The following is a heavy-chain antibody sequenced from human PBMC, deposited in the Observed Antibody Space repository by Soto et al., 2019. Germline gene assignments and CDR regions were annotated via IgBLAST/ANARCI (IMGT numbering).Heavy chain of an antibody. D-gene: IGHD6-13*01. CDR1: GGSISSSSYY. CDR2: IYYSGST. Sequence: PSETLSLTCTVSGGSISSSSYYWGWIRQPPGKGLEWIGSIYYSGSTYYNPSLKSRVTISVDTSKNQFSLKLSSVTAADTAVYYCARHVSRVAAAGQTIDYWGQGTLVTVS. CDR3: ARHVSRVAAAGQTIDY. J-gene: IGHJ4*02. V-gene: IGHV4-39*01.